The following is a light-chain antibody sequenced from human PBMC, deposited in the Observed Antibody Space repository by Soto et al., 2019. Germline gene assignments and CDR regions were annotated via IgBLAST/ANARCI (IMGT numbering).Light chain of an antibody. CDR2: GAS. V-gene: IGKV3D-15*01. CDR3: QQYDNWPFT. J-gene: IGKJ3*01. CDR1: QSISRN. Sequence: EIVMTQSPATLSVSPGEIATLSCRASQSISRNLAWYQQKPGQSPRCLIYGASARATGIPARFSGSGSGTEFTLTISSLQSEDFALYACQQYDNWPFTFGPGTKVDIK.